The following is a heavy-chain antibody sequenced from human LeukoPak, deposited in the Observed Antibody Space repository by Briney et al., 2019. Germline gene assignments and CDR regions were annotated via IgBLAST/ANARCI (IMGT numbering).Heavy chain of an antibody. J-gene: IGHJ4*02. V-gene: IGHV1-69*06. Sequence: GASVKVSCKASGGTFSSYAISWVRQAPGQGLEWMGGIIPIFGTANYAQKFQGRVTITADKSTSTAYMELSSLRSEDTAVYYCARGPSGSFGRPWYYFDYWGQGTLVTVSS. CDR1: GGTFSSYA. CDR3: ARGPSGSFGRPWYYFDY. CDR2: IIPIFGTA. D-gene: IGHD1-26*01.